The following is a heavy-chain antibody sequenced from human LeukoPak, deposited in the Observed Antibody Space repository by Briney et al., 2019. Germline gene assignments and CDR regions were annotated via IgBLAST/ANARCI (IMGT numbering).Heavy chain of an antibody. Sequence: ASVKVSCKVSGYTLTELSMHWVRQAPGKGLEWMGGFDPEDGETIYAQKFQGGVTMTEDTSTDTAYMELSSLRSEDTAVYYCATASWRWLQFSFDYWGQGTLVTVSS. CDR3: ATASWRWLQFSFDY. CDR1: GYTLTELS. J-gene: IGHJ4*02. CDR2: FDPEDGET. V-gene: IGHV1-24*01. D-gene: IGHD5-24*01.